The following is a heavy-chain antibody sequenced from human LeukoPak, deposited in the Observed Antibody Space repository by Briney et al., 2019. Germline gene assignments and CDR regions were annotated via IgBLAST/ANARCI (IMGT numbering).Heavy chain of an antibody. CDR2: IIPIFGTA. CDR3: ALSCYHDNYYYYYYMDV. D-gene: IGHD2-15*01. CDR1: GGTFSSYA. J-gene: IGHJ6*03. Sequence: ASVKVSCKASGGTFSSYAISWVRQAPGQGLEWMGGIIPIFGTANYAQKFQGRVTITADESTSTAYMELSSLRSEDTAVYYCALSCYHDNYYYYYYMDVWGKGTTVTISS. V-gene: IGHV1-69*13.